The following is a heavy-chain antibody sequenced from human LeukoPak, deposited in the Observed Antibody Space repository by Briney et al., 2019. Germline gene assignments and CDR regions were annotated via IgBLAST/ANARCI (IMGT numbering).Heavy chain of an antibody. D-gene: IGHD3-10*01. CDR2: MNHSGST. CDR3: ARGSSGSYYRGYYYYGIDV. J-gene: IGHJ6*02. V-gene: IGHV4-34*01. Sequence: SETLSLTCAVYGGSFSGYYWSWIRQPPGKGLEWIGEMNHSGSTNYNPSLKSRVTISVDTSKNQFSLKLSSVTAADTAVYYCARGSSGSYYRGYYYYGIDVWGQGTTVTVSS. CDR1: GGSFSGYY.